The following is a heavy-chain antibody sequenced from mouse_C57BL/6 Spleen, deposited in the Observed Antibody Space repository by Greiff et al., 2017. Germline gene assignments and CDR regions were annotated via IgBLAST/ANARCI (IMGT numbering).Heavy chain of an antibody. Sequence: SGPELVKPGASVKIPCKASGYTFTDYNMDWVKQSHGKSLEWIGDINPNNGGTIYNQKFKGKATLTVDKSSSTAYMELRSLTSEDTAVYYCARGSYDYDWFAYWGQGTLVTVSA. V-gene: IGHV1-18*01. D-gene: IGHD2-4*01. J-gene: IGHJ3*01. CDR1: GYTFTDYN. CDR2: INPNNGGT. CDR3: ARGSYDYDWFAY.